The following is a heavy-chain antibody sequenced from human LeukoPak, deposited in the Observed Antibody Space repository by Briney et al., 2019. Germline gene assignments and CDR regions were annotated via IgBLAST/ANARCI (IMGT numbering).Heavy chain of an antibody. CDR1: GFTFGSYA. Sequence: GGSLRPSCAAPGFTFGSYAMHWVRQAPGKGLEWVAVISYDGSNKYYADSVKGRFTISRDNSKNTLYLQMNSLRAEDTAVYYCARDLFHTAMANYWGQGTLVTVSS. CDR3: ARDLFHTAMANY. CDR2: ISYDGSNK. D-gene: IGHD5-18*01. J-gene: IGHJ4*02. V-gene: IGHV3-30*04.